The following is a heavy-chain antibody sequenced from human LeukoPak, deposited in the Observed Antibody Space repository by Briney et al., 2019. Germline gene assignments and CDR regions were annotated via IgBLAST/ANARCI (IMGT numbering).Heavy chain of an antibody. D-gene: IGHD3-22*01. CDR1: GFTFRSHA. CDR3: AKGPQYYYDTSGEVDY. V-gene: IGHV3-23*01. CDR2: ISGSGGST. J-gene: IGHJ4*02. Sequence: PGGSLRLSCAASGFTFRSHAMSWVRQAPGKGLEWVSAISGSGGSTYYADSVKGRFTISRDNSKNTLYLQMNSLRAEDTAVYYCAKGPQYYYDTSGEVDYWGQGTLVTVSS.